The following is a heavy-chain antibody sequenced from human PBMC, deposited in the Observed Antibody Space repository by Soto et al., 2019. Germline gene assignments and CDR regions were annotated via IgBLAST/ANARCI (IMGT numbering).Heavy chain of an antibody. CDR1: VFTFSSYA. J-gene: IGHJ6*02. CDR2: ISGSGGST. CDR3: AKDTAMVTRYYYGMDV. D-gene: IGHD5-18*01. Sequence: GGSLRLSCAASVFTFSSYAMSWVRQAPGKGLEWVSAISGSGGSTYYADSVKGRFTISRDNSKNTLYLQMNSLRAEDTAVYYCAKDTAMVTRYYYGMDVWGQGTTVTVSS. V-gene: IGHV3-23*01.